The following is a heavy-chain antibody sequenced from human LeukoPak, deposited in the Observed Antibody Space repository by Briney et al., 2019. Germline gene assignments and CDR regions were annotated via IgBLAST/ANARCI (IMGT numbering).Heavy chain of an antibody. Sequence: ASVKVSCKASRYTFTGYYMHWVRQAPGQGLEWMGWINPNSGGTNYAQKFQGRVTMTRDTSISTAYMELSSLRSEDAAVYYCAADLDYYDSSGYYYALVDYWGQGTLVTVSS. CDR3: AADLDYYDSSGYYYALVDY. CDR1: RYTFTGYY. J-gene: IGHJ4*02. D-gene: IGHD3-22*01. CDR2: INPNSGGT. V-gene: IGHV1-2*02.